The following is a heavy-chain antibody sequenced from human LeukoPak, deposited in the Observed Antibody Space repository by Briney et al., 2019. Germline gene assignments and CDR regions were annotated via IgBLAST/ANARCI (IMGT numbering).Heavy chain of an antibody. J-gene: IGHJ4*02. CDR1: GDSVFSNSAA. CDR2: TFYRSKWKY. D-gene: IGHD6-19*01. Sequence: SQTLSLTCAISGDSVFSNSAAWNWIRQSPSRGLEWLGRTFYRSKWKYDYAVSVKSRITITPDTSKNQFSLQLNSVTPEDTAVYYCVRNSGWLDQWGQGILVTVSS. V-gene: IGHV6-1*01. CDR3: VRNSGWLDQ.